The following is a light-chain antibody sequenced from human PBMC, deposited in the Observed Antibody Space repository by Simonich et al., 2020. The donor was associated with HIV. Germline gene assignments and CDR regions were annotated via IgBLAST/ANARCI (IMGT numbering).Light chain of an antibody. Sequence: IQLTQSPSFLSASVGDRLTITCRASQVISSYLAWYKKKPGKAPKLLIYAASTLQSGVPSRFSGGESGTEFTLTISSLQPEDFATYYCQQLKGYPPTFGQGTRVEF. V-gene: IGKV1-9*01. CDR1: QVISSY. CDR2: AAS. J-gene: IGKJ1*01. CDR3: QQLKGYPPT.